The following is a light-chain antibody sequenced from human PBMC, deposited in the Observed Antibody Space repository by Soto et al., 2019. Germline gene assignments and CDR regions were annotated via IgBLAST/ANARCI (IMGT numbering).Light chain of an antibody. J-gene: IGLJ2*01. CDR1: SSDVGRYSY. CDR3: SSYLSTGAVG. CDR2: DVS. Sequence: QSVLTQPRSVSGSPGQSVSISCTGTSSDVGRYSYVSWYQQHPGKAPKLMIYDVSERPSGVPDRFSGSKSGNTASLTISGLQAEDEADYYCSSYLSTGAVGFGGGTKVTVL. V-gene: IGLV2-11*01.